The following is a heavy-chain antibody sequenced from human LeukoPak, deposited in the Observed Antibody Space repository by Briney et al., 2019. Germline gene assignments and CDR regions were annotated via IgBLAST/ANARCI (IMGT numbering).Heavy chain of an antibody. V-gene: IGHV3-7*01. CDR2: IQQDGSAK. CDR1: GFTFSTSW. J-gene: IGHJ4*02. D-gene: IGHD3-22*01. CDR3: ARLSLYDNSGYYSWLFDF. Sequence: GGSLRLSCAASGFTFSTSWMSWVRQAPGKGLEWVANIQQDGSAKYYVDSVKGRFTISRDNPKNSLYLQMNSLRAEDTAVYYCARLSLYDNSGYYSWLFDFWGQGTLVTVSS.